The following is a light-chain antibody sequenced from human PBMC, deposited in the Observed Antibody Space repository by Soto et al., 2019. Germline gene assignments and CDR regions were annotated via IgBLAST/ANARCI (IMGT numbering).Light chain of an antibody. CDR1: QSISSY. J-gene: IGKJ4*01. CDR3: QQSYSTPR. Sequence: DTQMTQSPSSLSASVGDRVTITCRASQSISSYLNWYQQKPWKAPKLLIYAASSLQSGVPSRFSGSGSGTDFTLTISSLQPEDFATYYCQQSYSTPRFGGGTKVDIK. V-gene: IGKV1-39*01. CDR2: AAS.